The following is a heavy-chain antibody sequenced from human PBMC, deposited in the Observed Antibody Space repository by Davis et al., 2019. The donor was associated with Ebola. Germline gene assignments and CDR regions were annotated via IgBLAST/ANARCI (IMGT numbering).Heavy chain of an antibody. CDR1: GGTFSSYA. CDR2: IIPMFGTS. V-gene: IGHV1-69*13. D-gene: IGHD3-22*01. CDR3: ARAIYYYDSSGYSDY. J-gene: IGHJ4*02. Sequence: SVKVSCKASGGTFSSYAISWVRQAPGQGLEWMGGIIPMFGTSKYEEKFQNRVTITADESTSTAYMELSSLRSDDTAVYYCARAIYYYDSSGYSDYWGQGTLVTVSS.